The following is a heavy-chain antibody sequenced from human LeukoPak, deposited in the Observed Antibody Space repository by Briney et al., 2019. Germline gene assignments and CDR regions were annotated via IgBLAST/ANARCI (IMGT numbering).Heavy chain of an antibody. CDR3: ARVLKRYCSGGSCSDFDY. V-gene: IGHV3-7*01. Sequence: GGSLRLSCAASGFTFSSYWMSWVRQAPGKGLEWVANIKQDGSEKYYVDSVKGRFTISRDNAKNSLYLQMNSLRAEDTAVYYCARVLKRYCSGGSCSDFDYWGQGTLVTVSS. CDR1: GFTFSSYW. D-gene: IGHD2-15*01. J-gene: IGHJ4*02. CDR2: IKQDGSEK.